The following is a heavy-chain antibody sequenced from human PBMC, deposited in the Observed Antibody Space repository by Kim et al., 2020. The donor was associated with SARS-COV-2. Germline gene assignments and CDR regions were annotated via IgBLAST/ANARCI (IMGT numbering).Heavy chain of an antibody. J-gene: IGHJ6*04. D-gene: IGHD3-16*01. V-gene: IGHV3-33*08. CDR2: IWLDGTNK. CDR1: GFAFSNYG. CDR3: ARDQGWGAYGMDV. Sequence: GGSLRLSCAASGFAFSNYGMHWVRQAPGKGLEWVAVIWLDGTNKYYADSMKGRFTISRDNSKNTLYLQVNSLRAEDTALYYCARDQGWGAYGMDVWGEGTTLTVSS.